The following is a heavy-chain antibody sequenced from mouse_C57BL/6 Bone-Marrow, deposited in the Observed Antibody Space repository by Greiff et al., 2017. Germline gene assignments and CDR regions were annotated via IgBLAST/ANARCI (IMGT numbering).Heavy chain of an antibody. CDR3: ARRYYGSSEDWYFDV. V-gene: IGHV1-69*01. J-gene: IGHJ1*03. CDR1: GYTFTSYW. Sequence: VQLQQPGAELVMPGASVKLSCKASGYTFTSYWMHWVKQRPGQGLEWIGEIDPSDSYPNYNQKFKGKSTLTVDKSSSTAYMQLSSLTSEDSAVYYCARRYYGSSEDWYFDVWGTGTTVTVSS. D-gene: IGHD1-1*01. CDR2: IDPSDSYP.